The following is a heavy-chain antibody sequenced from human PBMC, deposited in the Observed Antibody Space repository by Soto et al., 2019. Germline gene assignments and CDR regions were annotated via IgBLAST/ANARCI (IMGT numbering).Heavy chain of an antibody. V-gene: IGHV4-39*01. CDR2: IYYSGST. CDR1: GGSISSSSYY. D-gene: IGHD3-9*01. Sequence: QLQLQESGPGLVKPSETLSLTCTVSGGSISSSSYYWGWIRQPPGKGLEWIGSIYYSGSTYYNPSLKSRVTISVDTSKNHFSLKLSSVTAADTAVYYCASHREYFGWLWIDYWGQGTLVTVSS. CDR3: ASHREYFGWLWIDY. J-gene: IGHJ4*02.